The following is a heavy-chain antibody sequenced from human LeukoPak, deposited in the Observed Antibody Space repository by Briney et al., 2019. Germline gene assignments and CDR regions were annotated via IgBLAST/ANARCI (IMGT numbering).Heavy chain of an antibody. CDR1: GFTFSSYG. J-gene: IGHJ4*02. D-gene: IGHD6-13*01. V-gene: IGHV3-30*18. Sequence: GGSLRLSCAASGFTFSSYGMQWVRQAPGKGLEWVAVISYDGSNKYYADSVKGRFTISRDNSKNTLYLQMNSLRAEDTAVYYCAKGPTGYSSSWPDYWGQGTLVTVSS. CDR3: AKGPTGYSSSWPDY. CDR2: ISYDGSNK.